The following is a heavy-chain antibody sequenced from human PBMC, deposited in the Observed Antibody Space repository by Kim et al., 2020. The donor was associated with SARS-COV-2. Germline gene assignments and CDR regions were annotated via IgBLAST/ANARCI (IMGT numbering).Heavy chain of an antibody. D-gene: IGHD3-10*01. V-gene: IGHV3-48*03. Sequence: GGSLRLSCAASGFTFSSYEMNWVRQAPGKGLEWVSYISSSGSTIYYADSVKGRFTISRDNAKNSLYLQMNSLRAEDTAVYYCAREYYYGSGEPWGQGTLVTVSS. CDR1: GFTFSSYE. J-gene: IGHJ4*02. CDR3: AREYYYGSGEP. CDR2: ISSSGSTI.